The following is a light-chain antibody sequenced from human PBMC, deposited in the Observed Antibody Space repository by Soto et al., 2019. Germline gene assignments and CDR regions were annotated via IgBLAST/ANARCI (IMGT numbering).Light chain of an antibody. CDR1: QSPSSHY. Sequence: DIVLTQSPGTLSLCPGEGGTLXCRASQSPSSHYRAWYQPKPGQAPRLLTYGASNRATGIPDRFSGSGSGTDFTLTISRLEPEDFAVYYCQQYGSSPYTFGQGTKVDIK. J-gene: IGKJ2*01. CDR3: QQYGSSPYT. CDR2: GAS. V-gene: IGKV3-20*01.